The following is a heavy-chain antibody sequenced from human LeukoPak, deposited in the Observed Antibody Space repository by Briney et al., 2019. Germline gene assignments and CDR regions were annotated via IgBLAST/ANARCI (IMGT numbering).Heavy chain of an antibody. D-gene: IGHD5-24*01. V-gene: IGHV1-18*01. Sequence: ASVKVSCKASGYNFDNYGISWVRQAPGQGLEWMGWISAYDGNTNYANKLQGRVTMTTDASTSTALMELRSLTSDDTAVYFCARDFGMFTISHGDAFAIWGQGTVVTVSS. J-gene: IGHJ3*02. CDR3: ARDFGMFTISHGDAFAI. CDR2: ISAYDGNT. CDR1: GYNFDNYG.